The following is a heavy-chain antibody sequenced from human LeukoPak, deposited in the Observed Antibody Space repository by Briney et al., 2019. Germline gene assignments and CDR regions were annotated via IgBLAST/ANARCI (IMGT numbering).Heavy chain of an antibody. V-gene: IGHV1-69*04. Sequence: AASVKVSCKASGGTSSSYAISCVRQAPGQGLEWMGRIIPIFGIANYAQKFQGRVTITADKSTSTAYMEPSSLRSEDTAVYYCARERADSSGHYIFDYWGQGTLVTVSS. CDR3: ARERADSSGHYIFDY. CDR1: GGTSSSYA. CDR2: IIPIFGIA. J-gene: IGHJ4*02. D-gene: IGHD3-22*01.